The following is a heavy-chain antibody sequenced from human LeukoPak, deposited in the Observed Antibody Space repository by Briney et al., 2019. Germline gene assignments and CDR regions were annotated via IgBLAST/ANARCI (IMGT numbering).Heavy chain of an antibody. J-gene: IGHJ4*02. CDR3: ARDIGLVRGIIMAH. CDR2: INPTGGST. CDR1: GYTFTGYY. D-gene: IGHD3-10*01. V-gene: IGHV1-46*01. Sequence: GASVKVSCKASGYTFTGYYMHWGRQAPGQGLEWVGWINPTGGSTGYAQKFQGRVTMTRDMSTSTAYMELRSLKSDDTAVYYCARDIGLVRGIIMAHWGQGTQVTVSS.